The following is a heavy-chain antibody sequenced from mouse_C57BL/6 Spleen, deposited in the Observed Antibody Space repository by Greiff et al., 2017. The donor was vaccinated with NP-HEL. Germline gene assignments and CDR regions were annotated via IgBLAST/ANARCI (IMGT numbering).Heavy chain of an antibody. D-gene: IGHD1-1*01. Sequence: EVKLVESGGGLVQPGGSLSLSCAASGFTFTDYYMSWVRQPPGKALEWLGFIRNKANGYTTEYSASVKGRFTISRDNSQSILYLQMNALRAEDSATYYCARPYYYGTPWFAYWGQGTLVTVSA. CDR1: GFTFTDYY. J-gene: IGHJ3*01. CDR3: ARPYYYGTPWFAY. CDR2: IRNKANGYTT. V-gene: IGHV7-3*01.